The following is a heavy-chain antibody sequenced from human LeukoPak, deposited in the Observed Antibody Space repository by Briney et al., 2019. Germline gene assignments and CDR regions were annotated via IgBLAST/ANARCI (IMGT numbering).Heavy chain of an antibody. CDR1: GFTFSSYG. CDR2: IWYDGSNK. J-gene: IGHJ4*02. Sequence: GGSLRLSCAASGFTFSSYGMHWVRQAPAKGLEWVAVIWYDGSNKYYADSVKGRFTISRDNSKNTLYLQMNSLRAEDTAVYYCAKDYGSGWYYYFDYWGQGTLVTVSS. V-gene: IGHV3-33*06. D-gene: IGHD6-19*01. CDR3: AKDYGSGWYYYFDY.